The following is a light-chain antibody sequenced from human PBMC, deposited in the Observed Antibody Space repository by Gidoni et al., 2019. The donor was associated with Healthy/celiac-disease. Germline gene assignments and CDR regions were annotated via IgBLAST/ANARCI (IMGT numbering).Light chain of an antibody. Sequence: DIQMTPSPSTLSASVGDRVTITCRASQSISSWLAWYQQKPGKAPKLLIYKASSLERGVPSRFSGSGSGTEFTLTISSLQPDDFATYYCQQYNSYWTFXXXTKVEIK. V-gene: IGKV1-5*03. CDR1: QSISSW. J-gene: IGKJ1*01. CDR2: KAS. CDR3: QQYNSYWT.